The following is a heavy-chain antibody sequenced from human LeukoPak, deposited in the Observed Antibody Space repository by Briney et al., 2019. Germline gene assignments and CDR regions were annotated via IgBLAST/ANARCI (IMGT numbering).Heavy chain of an antibody. V-gene: IGHV4-59*08. D-gene: IGHD3-16*01. CDR1: GGSINNCY. J-gene: IGHJ4*02. CDR2: VYETGDR. CDR3: ARHPLRGGFDH. Sequence: SETLSLTCTVSGGSINNCYWSWIRQPPGKGLEWIAYVYETGDRGYNPSLKSRVTISVDTSKNQFSLKLNSVTAADTAVYYCARHPLRGGFDHWGLGTLVAVSS.